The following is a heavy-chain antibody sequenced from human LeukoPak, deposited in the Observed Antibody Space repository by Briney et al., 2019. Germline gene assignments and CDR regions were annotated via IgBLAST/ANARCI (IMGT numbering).Heavy chain of an antibody. Sequence: GGSLRLSCAASGFTFSSYWMSWVRQAPGKGLEWVANIKQDGSEKYYVDSVKGRFTISRDNAKNSLYLQMNSLRAEDTAVYYCASSYYYGSGSYKQYYFDYWGQGPLVTVSS. CDR3: ASSYYYGSGSYKQYYFDY. CDR2: IKQDGSEK. D-gene: IGHD3-10*01. J-gene: IGHJ4*02. CDR1: GFTFSSYW. V-gene: IGHV3-7*01.